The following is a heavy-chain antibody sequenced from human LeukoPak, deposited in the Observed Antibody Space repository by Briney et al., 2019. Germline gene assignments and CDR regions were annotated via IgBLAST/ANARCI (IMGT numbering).Heavy chain of an antibody. CDR1: GFTFSIYG. CDR2: IRSDGTKT. J-gene: IGHJ4*02. Sequence: GGSLRLSCAASGFTFSIYGMHWVRQAPGKGLEWVTFIRSDGTKTHYADSVKGRFTISRDNSKNTLFLQIDNLRVDDTAVYYCAKGRGKDGQNLFDYWGQGTLVTVSS. D-gene: IGHD5-24*01. CDR3: AKGRGKDGQNLFDY. V-gene: IGHV3-30*02.